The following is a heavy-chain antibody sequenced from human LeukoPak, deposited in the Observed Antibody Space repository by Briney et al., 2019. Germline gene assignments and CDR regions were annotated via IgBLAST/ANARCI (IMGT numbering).Heavy chain of an antibody. CDR2: ISGSGGYT. Sequence: PGGSLRLSCAASGFTFSSYAISWVRQAPGKGLEWVSAISGSGGYTYYADSVKGRFTISRDNSKNTLYQQMNSLRAEDTAVYYCAKNWGATIYNAFDIWGQGTMVTVSS. CDR1: GFTFSSYA. V-gene: IGHV3-23*01. J-gene: IGHJ3*02. CDR3: AKNWGATIYNAFDI. D-gene: IGHD5-12*01.